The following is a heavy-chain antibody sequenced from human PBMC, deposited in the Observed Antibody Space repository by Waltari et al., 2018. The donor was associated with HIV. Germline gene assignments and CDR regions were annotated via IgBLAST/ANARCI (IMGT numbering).Heavy chain of an antibody. CDR3: ATSWGYCGSGRCYYPFEY. D-gene: IGHD2-2*01. CDR1: GFSFTSPA. CDR2: ISGSRSDT. Sequence: EIQLLESGGGSLQPGESLRLSCVGSGFSFTSPAMSWVRQAPGKGMEWVAAISGSRSDTFYTDAVRRRFTISRDNSKDTLFLQLNSLGPEDTATYFCATSWGYCGSGRCYYPFEYWGQGTLVTVSS. V-gene: IGHV3-23*01. J-gene: IGHJ4*02.